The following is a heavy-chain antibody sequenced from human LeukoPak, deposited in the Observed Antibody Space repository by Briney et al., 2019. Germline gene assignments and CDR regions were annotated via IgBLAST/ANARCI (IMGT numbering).Heavy chain of an antibody. CDR1: GFTFSNYA. V-gene: IGHV3-23*01. Sequence: PGGSLRLSCAASGFTFSNYAMTWVRQAPGKGLEWVSVVSDRGADTSYADSVKGRFTTSRDNSKNTLYLHMNSLRAEDTAVYYCAKWNYYDSSGYTETPRYFQHWGQGTVVIVSS. CDR3: AKWNYYDSSGYTETPRYFQH. CDR2: VSDRGADT. J-gene: IGHJ1*01. D-gene: IGHD3-22*01.